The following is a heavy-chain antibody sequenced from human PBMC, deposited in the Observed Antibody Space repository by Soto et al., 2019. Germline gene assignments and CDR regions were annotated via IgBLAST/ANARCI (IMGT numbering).Heavy chain of an antibody. D-gene: IGHD3-16*01. CDR2: MSTYTGDT. CDR1: GYSFTVYG. J-gene: IGHJ5*02. V-gene: IGHV1-18*01. Sequence: QVQLVQSGAEVKKPGASVKVSCKTFGYSFTVYGISWVRQAPGQGLEWRGWMSTYTGDTNYARKFRGRVTMTTDISTSTASMELRSLTSDDTAVYYCARDPVGATGFDPWGQGTTVIVST. CDR3: ARDPVGATGFDP.